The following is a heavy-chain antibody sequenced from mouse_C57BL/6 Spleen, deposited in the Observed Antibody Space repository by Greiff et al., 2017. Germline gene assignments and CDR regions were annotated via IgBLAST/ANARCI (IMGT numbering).Heavy chain of an antibody. CDR1: GFTFSSYA. CDR3: AREDDYARDWYFDV. J-gene: IGHJ1*03. D-gene: IGHD2-4*01. V-gene: IGHV5-4*01. Sequence: EVQVVESGGGLVKPGGSLKLSCAASGFTFSSYAMSWVRQTPEKRLEWVATISDGGSYTYYPDNVKGRFTISRDKDKNNLYLQMSHLKSEDAAMYYCAREDDYARDWYFDVWGTGTTVTVSS. CDR2: ISDGGSYT.